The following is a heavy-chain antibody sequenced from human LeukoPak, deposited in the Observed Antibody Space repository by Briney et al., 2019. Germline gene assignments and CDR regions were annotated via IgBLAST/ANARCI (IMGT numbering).Heavy chain of an antibody. V-gene: IGHV3-23*01. CDR3: AKGSRLWIQLWSLDHFDY. Sequence: GGSLRLSCAASKFTFSSYAMSWVRQAPGQGLEWVSTISGSGGSTYYADSVKGRFTISRDNSKNTLYLQMNSLRAEDTAVYYCAKGSRLWIQLWSLDHFDYWGQGTLVTVSS. D-gene: IGHD5-18*01. CDR1: KFTFSSYA. CDR2: ISGSGGST. J-gene: IGHJ4*02.